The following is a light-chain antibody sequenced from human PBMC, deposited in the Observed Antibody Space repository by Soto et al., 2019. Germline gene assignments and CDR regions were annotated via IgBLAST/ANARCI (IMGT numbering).Light chain of an antibody. CDR3: QQFNDWPPLT. CDR2: GAS. V-gene: IGKV3-15*01. J-gene: IGKJ4*01. Sequence: EIVMTQSPATLSLSPGERATLSCRASQSVGSNLAWYQQKPGQGPRLLIHGASTRATGVPARFSGSGSGTDFTITISSLQSEDVAVYYCQQFNDWPPLTFGGGTKVEIK. CDR1: QSVGSN.